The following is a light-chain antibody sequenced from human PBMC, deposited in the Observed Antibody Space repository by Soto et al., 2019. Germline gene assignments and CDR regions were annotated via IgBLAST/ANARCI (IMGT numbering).Light chain of an antibody. Sequence: DIQMTQSPSPLPASVGDRVTITCRASQAISSWLAWYQQKPGRAPKLLIYSASSLQNGAPSRFTGSGSGTDFTLTITSLQPDDTAIYYCQQARSFPLTFGGGTKVDI. V-gene: IGKV1-12*01. CDR2: SAS. J-gene: IGKJ4*01. CDR3: QQARSFPLT. CDR1: QAISSW.